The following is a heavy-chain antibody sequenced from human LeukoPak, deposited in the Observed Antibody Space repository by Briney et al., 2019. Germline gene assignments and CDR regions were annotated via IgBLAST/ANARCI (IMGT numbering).Heavy chain of an antibody. CDR3: ARDLTTPQYYFDH. D-gene: IGHD4-17*01. CDR1: GFTFSNYW. V-gene: IGHV3-48*04. J-gene: IGHJ4*02. Sequence: GGSLRLSCAASGFTFSNYWMSWVRQAPGKGPEWVAYISSSSYNIYYADFVEGRFTISRDNAKNSVYLQMTSLRVEDTAVYYCARDLTTPQYYFDHWGQGTLVTVSS. CDR2: ISSSSYNI.